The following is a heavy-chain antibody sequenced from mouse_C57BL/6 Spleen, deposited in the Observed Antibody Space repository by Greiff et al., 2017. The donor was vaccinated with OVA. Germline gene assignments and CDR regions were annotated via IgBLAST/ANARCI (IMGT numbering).Heavy chain of an antibody. CDR1: GFNIKDYY. CDR2: IDPEDGDT. V-gene: IGHV14-1*01. J-gene: IGHJ1*03. Sequence: VQLQQSGAELVRPGASVKLSCTASGFNIKDYYMHWVKQRPEQGLEWIVRIDPEDGDTEYAPKFQGKATMTADTSSNTAYLQLSSLTSEDTAVYYCTTGLNPLRYFDVWGTGTTVTVSS. D-gene: IGHD1-3*01. CDR3: TTGLNPLRYFDV.